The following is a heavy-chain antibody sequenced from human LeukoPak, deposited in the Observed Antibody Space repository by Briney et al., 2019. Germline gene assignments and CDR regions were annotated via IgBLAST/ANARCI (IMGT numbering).Heavy chain of an antibody. CDR2: IHIDGET. D-gene: IGHD3-22*01. J-gene: IGHJ3*02. CDR3: ARDGLDSSGPVAFDI. CDR1: AFTINTNY. V-gene: IGHV3-66*01. Sequence: AGGPLRLSCVASAFTINTNYMSWVRQAPGKGLQWVSIIHIDGETHYADSVKGRFTISRDNSKNTVYLQMNSLRSEDTAVYYCARDGLDSSGPVAFDIWGQGTMVTVAS.